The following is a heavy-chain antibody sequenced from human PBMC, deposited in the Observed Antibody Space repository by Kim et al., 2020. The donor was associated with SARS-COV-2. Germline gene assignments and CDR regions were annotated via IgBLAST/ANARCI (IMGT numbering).Heavy chain of an antibody. CDR3: AKPAVGRVKSFGFDS. Sequence: DSVKGRLTISRDNSRNTVRLQLDSLRAEETAVYYCAKPAVGRVKSFGFDSWGQGTLVTVSS. D-gene: IGHD2-8*02. V-gene: IGHV3-23*01. J-gene: IGHJ4*02.